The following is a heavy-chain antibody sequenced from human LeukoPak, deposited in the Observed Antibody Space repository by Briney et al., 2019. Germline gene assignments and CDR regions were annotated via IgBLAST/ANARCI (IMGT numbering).Heavy chain of an antibody. V-gene: IGHV5-51*01. CDR3: ARQGAYYYDSSGYLTN. CDR1: GYSFTSYW. Sequence: TGESLKISCKGSGYSFTSYWIGWVRQMPGKGLEWMGIIYPGDSDTRYSPSFQGQVTISADKSISTAYLQWSSLKASDTAMYYCARQGAYYYDSSGYLTNWGQGTLVTVSS. CDR2: IYPGDSDT. J-gene: IGHJ4*02. D-gene: IGHD3-22*01.